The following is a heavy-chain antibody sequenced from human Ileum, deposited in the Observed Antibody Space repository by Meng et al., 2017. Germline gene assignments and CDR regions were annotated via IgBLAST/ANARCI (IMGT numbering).Heavy chain of an antibody. CDR1: VGPIDSNNW. CDR3: ARETYIGNTGHYYVDS. D-gene: IGHD3-22*01. CDR2: MFHTGSI. J-gene: IGHJ4*02. Sequence: QGKLQEPGPGLVKPSGTLSLTCGVSVGPIDSNNWWSWVRQPPGKGLEWIADMFHTGSINYNPSFKGRVTISVDRSKNQFALEFTSVTAADTAVYFCARETYIGNTGHYYVDSWGRGTLVTVSS. V-gene: IGHV4-4*02.